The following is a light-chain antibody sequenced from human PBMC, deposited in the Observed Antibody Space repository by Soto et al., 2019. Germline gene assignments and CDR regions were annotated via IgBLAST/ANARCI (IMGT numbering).Light chain of an antibody. CDR3: QQYNTYSGT. CDR2: KAS. CDR1: QNINNY. V-gene: IGKV1-5*03. J-gene: IGKJ1*01. Sequence: DIQMTQSPSTLSASVGDRVTITCRASQNINNYLAWYQPKPGKSPKLLIYKASGLENGVPSRFSGSGYGTEFTLTISSLQSYDFATYYCQQYNTYSGTFGQGTKVDIK.